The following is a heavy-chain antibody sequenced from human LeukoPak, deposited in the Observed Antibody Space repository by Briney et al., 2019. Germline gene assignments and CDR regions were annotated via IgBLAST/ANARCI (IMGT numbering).Heavy chain of an antibody. V-gene: IGHV3-7*01. CDR3: AKDRSWELRSYIFDY. J-gene: IGHJ4*02. CDR2: IKQDGSEK. CDR1: GFTFSSYW. D-gene: IGHD1-26*01. Sequence: GGSLRLSCAASGFTFSSYWMSWVRQAPGKGLEWVANIKQDGSEKYYADSVKGRFTISRDNSKNTLYLQMNSLRAEDTAVYYCAKDRSWELRSYIFDYWGQGTLVTVSS.